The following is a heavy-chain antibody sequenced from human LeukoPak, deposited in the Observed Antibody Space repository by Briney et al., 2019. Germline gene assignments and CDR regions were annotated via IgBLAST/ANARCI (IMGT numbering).Heavy chain of an antibody. V-gene: IGHV3-30*02. CDR1: GFTFSNYG. Sequence: GGSLRLSCAASGFTFSNYGLHWVRQAPGKGLEWVAFIRSDGNIKYYADSVKGRFTISRDNSKNTLHLQMDSLRAEDTAVYYCAKDVPTAYFDYWGQGTLVTASS. J-gene: IGHJ4*02. CDR3: AKDVPTAYFDY. CDR2: IRSDGNIK. D-gene: IGHD1-1*01.